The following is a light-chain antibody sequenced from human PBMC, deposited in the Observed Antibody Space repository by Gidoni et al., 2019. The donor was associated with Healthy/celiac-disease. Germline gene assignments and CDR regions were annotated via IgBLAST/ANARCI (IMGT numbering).Light chain of an antibody. J-gene: IGLJ1*01. Sequence: QSALTQPAPVSGSPGQSITISCTGTSSDVGGYNHVSWYQQHPGKAPKLMIYEVSNRPSGVSNRFSGSKSGNTASLTISGLQAEDEADYYCSSYTSSSLLVFGTGTKVTVL. CDR3: SSYTSSSLLV. CDR2: EVS. CDR1: SSDVGGYNH. V-gene: IGLV2-14*01.